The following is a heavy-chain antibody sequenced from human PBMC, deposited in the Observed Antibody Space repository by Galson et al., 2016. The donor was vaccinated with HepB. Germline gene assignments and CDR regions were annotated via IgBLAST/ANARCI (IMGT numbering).Heavy chain of an antibody. Sequence: SVKVSCKASGFTFSSSTVQWVRQARGQRLEWIGWIGVGSGDISYAQKFQERVAITSDTSTSTAYMELSSLRSDDTALYYCARVLGGYDLHPWGQGTLVTVSP. CDR1: GFTFSSST. V-gene: IGHV1-58*01. J-gene: IGHJ5*02. CDR2: IGVGSGDI. D-gene: IGHD5-12*01. CDR3: ARVLGGYDLHP.